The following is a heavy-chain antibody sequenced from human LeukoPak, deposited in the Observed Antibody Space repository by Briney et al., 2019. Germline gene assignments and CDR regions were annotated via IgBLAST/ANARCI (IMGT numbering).Heavy chain of an antibody. Sequence: ASVKVSCEVSGYTLTDLSMHWVRQAPGKGLEWVGGFDPEDGETIYAQNFQGRVTMTEDTSTDTAYMEVRSLRSEDTAVYYCATSSGYGFLFEYWGQGTLVTVSS. D-gene: IGHD3-22*01. V-gene: IGHV1-24*01. CDR2: FDPEDGET. CDR3: ATSSGYGFLFEY. CDR1: GYTLTDLS. J-gene: IGHJ4*02.